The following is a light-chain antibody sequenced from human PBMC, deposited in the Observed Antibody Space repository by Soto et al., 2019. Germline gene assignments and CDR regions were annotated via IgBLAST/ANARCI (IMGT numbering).Light chain of an antibody. CDR3: QYYNRAPFT. CDR2: SAA. J-gene: IGKJ4*01. V-gene: IGKV1-27*01. Sequence: DIQLTQSPSSLSASVGDRVTITCRASQGITTYLAWYQQKPGKVPKILVHSAATLHAGVPSRFSGGGSGTRFTLNISGIQPEDFATYYCQYYNRAPFTFGGGTKVE. CDR1: QGITTY.